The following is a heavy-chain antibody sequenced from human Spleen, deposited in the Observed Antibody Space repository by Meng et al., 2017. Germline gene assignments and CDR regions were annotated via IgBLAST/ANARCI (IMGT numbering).Heavy chain of an antibody. CDR3: ARTVVTAKRGPFDY. J-gene: IGHJ4*02. Sequence: SVKVSCKASGGTFSSYAISWVRQAPGQGLEWMGGIIPIFGTANYAQKFQGRVTITADKSTSTACMELSSLRSEDTAVYYCARTVVTAKRGPFDYWGQGTLVTVSS. CDR1: GGTFSSYA. V-gene: IGHV1-69*06. CDR2: IIPIFGTA. D-gene: IGHD2-21*02.